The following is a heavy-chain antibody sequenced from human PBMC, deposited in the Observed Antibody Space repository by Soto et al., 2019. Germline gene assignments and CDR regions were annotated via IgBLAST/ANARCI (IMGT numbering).Heavy chain of an antibody. Sequence: EVQLVESGGGLVQPGRSLRLSCAASGFTFDDYAMHWVRQAPGKGLEWVSGISWNSGSIGYADSVKGRFTISRDNAKNSLYLQMNSLRAEDTAFYYCAKDPFRADSHFFDIWGQGTMVTVSA. CDR2: ISWNSGSI. D-gene: IGHD1-26*01. J-gene: IGHJ3*02. CDR1: GFTFDDYA. V-gene: IGHV3-9*01. CDR3: AKDPFRADSHFFDI.